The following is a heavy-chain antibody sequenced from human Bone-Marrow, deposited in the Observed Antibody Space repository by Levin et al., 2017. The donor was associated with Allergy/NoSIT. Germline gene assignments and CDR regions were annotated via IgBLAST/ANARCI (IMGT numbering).Heavy chain of an antibody. Sequence: PGGSLRLSCAASGFTVSSNYMSWVRQAPGKGLEWVSVIYSGGSTYYADSVKGRFTISRDNSKNTLYLQMNSLRAEDTAVYYCARYRRVAAAGHYYFDYWGQGTLVTVSS. CDR2: IYSGGST. J-gene: IGHJ4*02. D-gene: IGHD6-13*01. CDR1: GFTVSSNY. V-gene: IGHV3-66*01. CDR3: ARYRRVAAAGHYYFDY.